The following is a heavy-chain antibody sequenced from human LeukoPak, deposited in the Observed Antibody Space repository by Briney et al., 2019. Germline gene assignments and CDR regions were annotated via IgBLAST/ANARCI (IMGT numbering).Heavy chain of an antibody. CDR2: ISSSGSTI. Sequence: PGGSLRLSCAASGFTFSDYYMSWIRQAPGKWLEWVSYISSSGSTIYYADSVKGRFTISRDNAKNSLYLQMNSLRAEDTAVYYCARVRVATTTNYYYYMDVGGKGTTVTVSS. D-gene: IGHD5-12*01. J-gene: IGHJ6*03. CDR1: GFTFSDYY. V-gene: IGHV3-11*04. CDR3: ARVRVATTTNYYYYMDV.